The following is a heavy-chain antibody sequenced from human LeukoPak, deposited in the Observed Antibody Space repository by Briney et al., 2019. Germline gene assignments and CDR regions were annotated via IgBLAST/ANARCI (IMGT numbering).Heavy chain of an antibody. V-gene: IGHV3-11*04. CDR2: ISSSGSTI. D-gene: IGHD3-22*01. Sequence: NSGGSLRLSCAASGFTFSDYYMSWIRQAPGKGLEWVSYISSSGSTIYYADSVKGRFTISRDNAKNSLYLQMDGLRAEDTAVYYCARDLWLGERGLFFFEYWGQGALVTVAS. CDR3: ARDLWLGERGLFFFEY. CDR1: GFTFSDYY. J-gene: IGHJ4*02.